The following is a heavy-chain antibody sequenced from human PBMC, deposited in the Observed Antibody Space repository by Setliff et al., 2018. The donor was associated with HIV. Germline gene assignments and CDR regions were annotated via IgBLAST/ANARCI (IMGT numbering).Heavy chain of an antibody. CDR3: VRDRELRTTRSLDF. D-gene: IGHD1-1*01. CDR2: ISPDNGNT. CDR1: GYIFLNYD. V-gene: IGHV1-18*04. Sequence: PSVKVSCKASGYIFLNYDITWVRQAPGQGLEWMGWISPDNGNTNYAQKIEGRVILTTDKSTNTVEMELRSLRSDDAAVYYCVRDRELRTTRSLDFWGPGTLVTVSS. J-gene: IGHJ4*02.